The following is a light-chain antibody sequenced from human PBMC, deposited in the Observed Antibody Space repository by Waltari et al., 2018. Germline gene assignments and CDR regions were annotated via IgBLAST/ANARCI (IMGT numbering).Light chain of an antibody. CDR3: RQSKTPPLT. J-gene: IGKJ4*01. V-gene: IGKV1-39*01. CDR2: PAS. Sequence: IQITQFPSSLSASARDSVFVTCRASQTISVSLSFYQQKPGKPPQLLISPASSLQSGFPSRFSGSGSGIYFTLTISRLQPEDFGTYYWRQSKTPPLTFGEGTKVEF. CDR1: QTISVS.